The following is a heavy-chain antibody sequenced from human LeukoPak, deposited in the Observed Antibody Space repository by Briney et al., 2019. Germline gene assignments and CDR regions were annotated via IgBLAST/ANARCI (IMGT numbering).Heavy chain of an antibody. CDR3: AGRWNDGRLFDY. Sequence: GGSLRLSCAASGFTFSRYWMHWVRQAPGKGLVWVSRITSDGSSTSYADSVKGRFTISRDNAKNTLYLQMNSLRAEDTAVYYCAGRWNDGRLFDYWGQGTLVTVSS. CDR1: GFTFSRYW. J-gene: IGHJ4*02. CDR2: ITSDGSST. D-gene: IGHD1-1*01. V-gene: IGHV3-74*01.